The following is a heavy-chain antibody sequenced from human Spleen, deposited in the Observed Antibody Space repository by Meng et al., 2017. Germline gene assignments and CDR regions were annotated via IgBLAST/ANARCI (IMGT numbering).Heavy chain of an antibody. J-gene: IGHJ4*02. Sequence: QVQLGQSGADAKNPGASVKVSCKPSGDTFTASWLTWVRQAPGQGLDWMGRIDPRSGDTQYAQKFQGRVTMTRDTSISTTYMELSRLRADDTAVYYCVRDEDISAAGKLFGDYWGQGTLVTVSS. D-gene: IGHD6-13*01. CDR1: GDTFTASW. V-gene: IGHV1-2*06. CDR2: IDPRSGDT. CDR3: VRDEDISAAGKLFGDY.